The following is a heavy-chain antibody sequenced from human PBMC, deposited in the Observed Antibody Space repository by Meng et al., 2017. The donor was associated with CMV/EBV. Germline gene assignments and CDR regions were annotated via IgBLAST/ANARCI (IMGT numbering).Heavy chain of an antibody. V-gene: IGHV4-61*01. J-gene: IGHJ4*02. Sequence: SETLSLTCTVSGGSVSSGSYYWSWIRQPPGKGLEWIGYIYYSGSTNYNPSLKSRVTISVDTSKNQFSLKLSSVTAADTAVYYCARDQGVGATRTWLAGQDYWGQGTLVTVSS. CDR1: GGSVSSGSYY. CDR3: ARDQGVGATRTWLAGQDY. D-gene: IGHD1-26*01. CDR2: IYYSGST.